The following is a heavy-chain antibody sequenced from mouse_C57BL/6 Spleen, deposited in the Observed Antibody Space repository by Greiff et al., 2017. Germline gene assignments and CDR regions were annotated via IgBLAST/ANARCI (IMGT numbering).Heavy chain of an antibody. V-gene: IGHV1-26*01. CDR2: INPNNGGT. CDR3: AAHYYGSSLDY. D-gene: IGHD1-1*01. J-gene: IGHJ2*01. CDR1: GYTFTDYY. Sequence: EVQLQQSGPELVKPGASVKISCKASGYTFTDYYMNWVKQSHGKSLEWIGDINPNNGGTSYNQKFKGKATLTVDKSSSTAYMELRSLTSEDSEVYYCAAHYYGSSLDYWGQGTTLTVSS.